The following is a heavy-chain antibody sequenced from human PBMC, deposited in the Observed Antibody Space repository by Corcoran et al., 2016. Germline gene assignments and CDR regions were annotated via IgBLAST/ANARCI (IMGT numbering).Heavy chain of an antibody. CDR3: ARTYYYDSSGYGGYYFDY. J-gene: IGHJ4*02. CDR2: IYPGDSDT. D-gene: IGHD3-22*01. V-gene: IGHV5-51*01. Sequence: EVQLVQSGAEVKKPGESLKISCKGSGYSFTSYWIGWVRQMPGKGLEWMGIIYPGDSDTRYSPSFQGQVTNSADKSISTAYLQWSRLKASDTAMYYCARTYYYDSSGYGGYYFDYWGQGTLVTVSS. CDR1: GYSFTSYW.